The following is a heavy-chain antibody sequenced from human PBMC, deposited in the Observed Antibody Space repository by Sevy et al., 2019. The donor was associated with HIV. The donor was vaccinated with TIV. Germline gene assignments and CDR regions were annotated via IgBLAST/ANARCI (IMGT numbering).Heavy chain of an antibody. D-gene: IGHD3-22*01. CDR3: AKALNPALESMIEVIFRTLKGFDV. CDR2: ISATGSST. J-gene: IGHJ3*01. V-gene: IGHV3-23*01. Sequence: GGSLRLSCAASGFTFNTHAMNWVRQAPGKGLEWVSVISATGSSTYYADSVKGRFTISRDNSKNTLYLQMNSLTADDTAVYYCAKALNPALESMIEVIFRTLKGFDVSGQGTLVTVSS. CDR1: GFTFNTHA.